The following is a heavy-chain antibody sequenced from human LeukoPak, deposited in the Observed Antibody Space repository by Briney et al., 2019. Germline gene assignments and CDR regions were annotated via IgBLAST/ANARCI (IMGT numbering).Heavy chain of an antibody. J-gene: IGHJ4*02. CDR1: GGYISSYY. CDR2: IFYSGST. CDR3: ARRYDFWSGYLRGSKFDY. V-gene: IGHV4-59*01. D-gene: IGHD3-3*01. Sequence: KPSETLSLTCTVSGGYISSYYWSWIRQPPGKGLEWIGYIFYSGSTNYNPSLKSRVTISVDTSKNQFSLKLISVTAADTAVYYCARRYDFWSGYLRGSKFDYWGQGTLVTVSS.